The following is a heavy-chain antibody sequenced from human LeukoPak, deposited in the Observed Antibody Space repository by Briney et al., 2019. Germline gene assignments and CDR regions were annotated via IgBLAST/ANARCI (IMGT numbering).Heavy chain of an antibody. CDR2: IYYSGST. D-gene: IGHD3-9*01. CDR3: ARAISYQDTLTAYYYFDY. Sequence: SETLSLTCTVSGGSISSGRYYWSWIRQHPGKGLELIGYIYYSGSTYYNPSLKSRVTISLDTSKNQFSLNLSSVTAADTAVYYCARAISYQDTLTAYYYFDYWGQGALVTVSS. V-gene: IGHV4-31*03. CDR1: GGSISSGRYY. J-gene: IGHJ4*02.